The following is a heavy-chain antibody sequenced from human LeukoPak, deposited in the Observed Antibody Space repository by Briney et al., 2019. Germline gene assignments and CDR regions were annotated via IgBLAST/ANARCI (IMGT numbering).Heavy chain of an antibody. CDR1: GFTVSTNY. V-gene: IGHV3-66*01. CDR2: IYSGGGT. D-gene: IGHD4-17*01. J-gene: IGHJ4*02. CDR3: ARGFRSVTTWGYFDY. Sequence: GGSLRLSCAGSGFTVSTNYMSWVRQAPGKGLEWVSLIYSGGGTYYADSVKGRFTISRDNSRNTLSLQMNSLRVDDTAVYYCARGFRSVTTWGYFDYWGQGALVTVSS.